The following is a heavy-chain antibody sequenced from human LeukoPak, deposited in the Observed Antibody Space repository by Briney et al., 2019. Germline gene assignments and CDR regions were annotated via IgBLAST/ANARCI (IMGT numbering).Heavy chain of an antibody. J-gene: IGHJ6*02. Sequence: PGGSLRLSCAASGFTFSDYWMHWVRRAPGKGLVWISRIDGDGSDPSYADPVRGRFTISRDNAKNTLYLQMNSLRAEDTAMYYCARVKLGTTRPGLDVWGQGNTVTVSS. CDR3: ARVKLGTTRPGLDV. CDR2: IDGDGSDP. D-gene: IGHD1-26*01. CDR1: GFTFSDYW. V-gene: IGHV3-74*01.